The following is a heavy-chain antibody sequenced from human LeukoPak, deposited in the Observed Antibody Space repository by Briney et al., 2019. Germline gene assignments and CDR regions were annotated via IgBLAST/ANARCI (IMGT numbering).Heavy chain of an antibody. CDR2: IKQDGSKK. Sequence: GGSLRLSCAASGFTFSSYWMSWVRQAPGKGLEWVANIKQDGSKKYYVDSVKGRLTLSRDNAKNSLYLQMHSLRAEDTAVYYCARSSYDYVWGSYRSAGYFQHWGQGTVVTVSS. V-gene: IGHV3-7*01. D-gene: IGHD3-16*02. J-gene: IGHJ1*01. CDR1: GFTFSSYW. CDR3: ARSSYDYVWGSYRSAGYFQH.